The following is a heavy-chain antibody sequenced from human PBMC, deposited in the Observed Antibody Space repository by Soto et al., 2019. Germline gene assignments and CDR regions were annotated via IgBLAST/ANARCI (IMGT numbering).Heavy chain of an antibody. CDR3: ARVPGQLDDAFDI. D-gene: IGHD6-13*01. J-gene: IGHJ3*02. Sequence: EVQLVESGGGLVKPGGSLRLSCAASGFTFSSYSMNWVRQAPGKGLEWVSSISSSSSYIYYADSVKGRFTISRDNAKNSLYLQMNSLRAEDTAVYYCARVPGQLDDAFDIWGQGTMVTVSS. V-gene: IGHV3-21*01. CDR2: ISSSSSYI. CDR1: GFTFSSYS.